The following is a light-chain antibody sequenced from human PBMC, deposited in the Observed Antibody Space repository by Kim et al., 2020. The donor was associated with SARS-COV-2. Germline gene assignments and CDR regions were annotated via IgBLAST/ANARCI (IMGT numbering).Light chain of an antibody. Sequence: QSALTQPASVSGSPGPSITISCTGASSDIGGYNYVSWYQHHPGKAPILMIYDFSDRPSGVSNRFSGSKSGNTASLTISGLQAEDEADYYCNSYTRANTLVLFGGGTQLTVL. CDR1: SSDIGGYNY. V-gene: IGLV2-14*03. CDR3: NSYTRANTLVL. CDR2: DFS. J-gene: IGLJ2*01.